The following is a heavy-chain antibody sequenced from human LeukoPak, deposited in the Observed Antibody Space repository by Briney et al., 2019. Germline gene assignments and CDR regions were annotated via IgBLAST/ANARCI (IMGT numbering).Heavy chain of an antibody. V-gene: IGHV4-59*01. CDR3: ASNTGTVFDY. D-gene: IGHD7-27*01. Sequence: PSETLSLTCTVSGDFITAYYWSWIRQPTGKGLEWLGYVYYTGSTEYNPSLRSRVTISLEMSKHQFSLNLTSVTAADTAVYYCASNTGTVFDYWGQGALVTVSS. CDR1: GDFITAYY. J-gene: IGHJ4*02. CDR2: VYYTGST.